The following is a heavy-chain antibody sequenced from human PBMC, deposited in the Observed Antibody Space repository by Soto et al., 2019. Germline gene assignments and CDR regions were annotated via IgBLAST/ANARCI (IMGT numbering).Heavy chain of an antibody. Sequence: PGGSLRLSCAASGFTFSSYGMHWVRQAPGKGLEWVAVTSYDGSNKYYADSVKGRFTISRDNSKNTLYLQMNSLRAEDTAVYYCAKDRYYYDSSGRLDYWGQGTLVTVSS. J-gene: IGHJ4*02. CDR3: AKDRYYYDSSGRLDY. CDR2: TSYDGSNK. V-gene: IGHV3-30*18. CDR1: GFTFSSYG. D-gene: IGHD3-22*01.